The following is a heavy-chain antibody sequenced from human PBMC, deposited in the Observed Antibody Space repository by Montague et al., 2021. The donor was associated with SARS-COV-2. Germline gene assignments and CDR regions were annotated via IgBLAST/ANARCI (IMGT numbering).Heavy chain of an antibody. CDR1: GYFIGTGYY. D-gene: IGHD2-21*02. V-gene: IGHV4-38-2*02. J-gene: IGHJ4*02. CDR3: ARGRVTRAGFDY. Sequence: SETLSLTCSVSGYFIGTGYYWGWIRQSPGKGLEWIGSNYLHGNAYYNPSLNSRVTISLDTSNNQFFLRLTSVTTSDAAVYYCARGRVTRAGFDYWGQGIRVIVSS. CDR2: NYLHGNA.